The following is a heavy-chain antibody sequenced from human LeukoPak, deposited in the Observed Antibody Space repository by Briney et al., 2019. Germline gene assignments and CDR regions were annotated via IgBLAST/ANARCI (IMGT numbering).Heavy chain of an antibody. D-gene: IGHD6-19*01. CDR3: AFDSSGSSYYGMDV. CDR1: GGSIRSYY. V-gene: IGHV4-59*01. CDR2: IYYSGST. J-gene: IGHJ6*02. Sequence: SETLSLTCTVSGGSIRSYYWSWIRQPPGKGLEWIGYIYYSGSTNYNPSLKSRVTISVDTSKNQFSLKLSSVTAADTAVYYCAFDSSGSSYYGMDVWGQGTTVTVSS.